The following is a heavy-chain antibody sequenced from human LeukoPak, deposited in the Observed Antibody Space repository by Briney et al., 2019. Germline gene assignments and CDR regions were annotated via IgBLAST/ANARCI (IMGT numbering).Heavy chain of an antibody. CDR1: DSTSSAFW. D-gene: IGHD3-10*01. V-gene: IGHV3-7*01. CDR3: ARIGGSGTYWDY. J-gene: IGHJ4*02. Sequence: GGSLRPSGPPPDSTSSAFWLSWARRVPGKGLEWVANIKYHGSDEHYVDSVRGRFTISRDNAKNSLFLQMNSLRAEDTAVYYCARIGGSGTYWDYWGQGTLVTVSS. CDR2: IKYHGSDE.